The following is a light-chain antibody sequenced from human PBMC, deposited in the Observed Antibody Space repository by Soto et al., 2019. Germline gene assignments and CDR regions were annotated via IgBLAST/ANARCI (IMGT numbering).Light chain of an antibody. CDR1: SSNIGAGYD. J-gene: IGLJ2*01. CDR3: QSYDSSLSGYVV. Sequence: QSVLTQPPSASGAPGQRVTISCTGSSSNIGAGYDVHWYQQLPGTAPKLLIYVNNNRPSGVPDRFSGSKSGTSASLAITGLQAEDEADYYCQSYDSSLSGYVVFGGGTKLTVL. V-gene: IGLV1-40*01. CDR2: VNN.